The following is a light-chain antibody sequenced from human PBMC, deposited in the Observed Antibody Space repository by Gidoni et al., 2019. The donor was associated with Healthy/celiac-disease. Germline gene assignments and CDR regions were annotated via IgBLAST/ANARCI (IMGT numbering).Light chain of an antibody. Sequence: DIQITQSPSSLSASVGDRVTITCRASQSISSDLNWYQQKPGKAPKLLIYAASSLQSGVPSRFSGSGSGTDFTLTISSLQPEDFATYYCQQSYSTPQTFGPGTKVDIK. J-gene: IGKJ3*01. V-gene: IGKV1-39*01. CDR2: AAS. CDR3: QQSYSTPQT. CDR1: QSISSD.